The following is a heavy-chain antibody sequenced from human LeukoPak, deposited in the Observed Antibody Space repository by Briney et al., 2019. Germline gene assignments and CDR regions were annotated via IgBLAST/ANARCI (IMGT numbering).Heavy chain of an antibody. Sequence: GGSLRLSCAASGFTVSSNYMSWVCQAPGKGLEWVSVIDSGGNTYYGDSVKGRFTISRDISKNTVYLQMNSLRADDTAVYYCARDPLSLTVAGSPWGQGTLVTVSS. CDR3: ARDPLSLTVAGSP. CDR1: GFTVSSNY. V-gene: IGHV3-53*01. CDR2: IDSGGNT. J-gene: IGHJ5*02. D-gene: IGHD6-13*01.